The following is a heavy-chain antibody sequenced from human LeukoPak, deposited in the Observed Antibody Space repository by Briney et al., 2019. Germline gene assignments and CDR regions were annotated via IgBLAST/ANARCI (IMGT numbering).Heavy chain of an antibody. Sequence: PGGSPRLSCAASGFTFSSYSMNWVRQAPGKGLEWVSSISSSSSYMYYADSVKGRFTISRDNAKNSLYLQMNSLRAEDTAVYYCARRRGRSQGPYGMDVWGKGTTVTVSS. J-gene: IGHJ6*04. CDR1: GFTFSSYS. V-gene: IGHV3-21*01. CDR3: ARRRGRSQGPYGMDV. CDR2: ISSSSSYM.